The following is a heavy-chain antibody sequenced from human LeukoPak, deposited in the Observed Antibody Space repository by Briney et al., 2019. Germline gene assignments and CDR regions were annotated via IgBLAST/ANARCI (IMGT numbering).Heavy chain of an antibody. V-gene: IGHV4-59*01. CDR1: GGSISSYY. D-gene: IGHD3-22*01. Sequence: PSETLSLTCTVSGGSISSYYWSWIRQPPGKGLEWIGYIYYIGSTNYNPSLKSRVTISVDTSKNQFSLKLSSVTAADTAVYYCARGLVIRGRLDYWGQGTLVTVSS. CDR2: IYYIGST. CDR3: ARGLVIRGRLDY. J-gene: IGHJ4*02.